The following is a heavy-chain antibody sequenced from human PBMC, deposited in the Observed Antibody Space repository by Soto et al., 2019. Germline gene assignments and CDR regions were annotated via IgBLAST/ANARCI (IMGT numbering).Heavy chain of an antibody. D-gene: IGHD3-9*01. V-gene: IGHV3-20*01. Sequence: EVQLVESGGGVVRPGGSLRLSCAASGFTFDDYGMSWVRQAPGKGLEWVSGINWNGGSTGYADSVKGRFTISRDNAKNSLYLQMNSLRAEDTALYHCARVMDIFTGLYYFDYWGQGTLVTVSS. CDR3: ARVMDIFTGLYYFDY. J-gene: IGHJ4*02. CDR2: INWNGGST. CDR1: GFTFDDYG.